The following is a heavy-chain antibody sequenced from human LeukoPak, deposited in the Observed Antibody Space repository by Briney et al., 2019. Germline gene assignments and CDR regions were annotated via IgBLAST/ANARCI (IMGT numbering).Heavy chain of an antibody. D-gene: IGHD5-12*01. CDR2: IYPGDSDT. CDR3: ARHIALTSGLDY. V-gene: IGHV5-51*01. J-gene: IGHJ4*02. Sequence: ESLKISCKGSGYSFTTYWIAWVRQMPGKGLEWMGIIYPGDSDTRYSPSFQGQVTISADKSISTAYLQWSSLEASDTAIYYCARHIALTSGLDYWGQGTLVTVSS. CDR1: GYSFTTYW.